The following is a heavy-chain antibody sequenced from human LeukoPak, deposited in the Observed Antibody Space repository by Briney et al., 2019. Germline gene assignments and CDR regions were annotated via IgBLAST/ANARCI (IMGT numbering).Heavy chain of an antibody. CDR3: AREGSSADFDY. CDR1: GLTFSGYW. D-gene: IGHD6-13*01. Sequence: GGSLRLSCAASGLTFSGYWMSWVRQAPGKGLEWVANIKQDGSEKYYVDSVKGRFTISRDNAKNSLYLQMNSLRAEDTAVYYCAREGSSADFDYWGQGTLVTVSS. V-gene: IGHV3-7*01. J-gene: IGHJ4*02. CDR2: IKQDGSEK.